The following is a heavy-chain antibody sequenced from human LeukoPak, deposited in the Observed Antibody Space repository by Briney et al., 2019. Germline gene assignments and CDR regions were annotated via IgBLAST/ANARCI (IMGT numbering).Heavy chain of an antibody. CDR1: EFTFSRYW. V-gene: IGHV3-7*03. Sequence: GGSLRLSCAASEFTFSRYWMTWVRQAPGRGLEWVGNIKEDGSQDYYADSVKGRFTISRDNAKNSLYLQMNSLRAEDTALYYCAKDRAVAGPFDYWGQGTLVTVSS. D-gene: IGHD6-19*01. CDR3: AKDRAVAGPFDY. CDR2: IKEDGSQD. J-gene: IGHJ4*02.